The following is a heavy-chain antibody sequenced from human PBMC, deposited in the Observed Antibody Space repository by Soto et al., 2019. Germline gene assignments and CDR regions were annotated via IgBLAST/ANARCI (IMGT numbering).Heavy chain of an antibody. CDR2: VYTGGSA. CDR3: ARVWGWHFDL. CDR1: GFTISSNY. Sequence: EVQLVETGGGLIQPGGSLRLSCAASGFTISSNYMSWVRQAPGKGLQWVSVVYTGGSANYADSVKGRFTSSRDNSKNPLSLQVNSLRAEDTAVYYCARVWGWHFDLWGRGTLVTVSS. V-gene: IGHV3-53*02. D-gene: IGHD7-27*01. J-gene: IGHJ2*01.